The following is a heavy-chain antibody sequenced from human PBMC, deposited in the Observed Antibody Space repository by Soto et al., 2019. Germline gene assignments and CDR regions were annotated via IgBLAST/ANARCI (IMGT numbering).Heavy chain of an antibody. J-gene: IGHJ3*02. D-gene: IGHD3-3*01. CDR3: AREIFGVIISGGRDAFDI. V-gene: IGHV1-69*13. CDR1: GVTFSTYA. Sequence: SVKVSCKASGVTFSTYAISWVRQAPGQGLEWMGGIIPIFGTAKYAQKFQGRVTITADESTSTAYMELSSLRSEDTAVYYCAREIFGVIISGGRDAFDIWGQGTMVTVSS. CDR2: IIPIFGTA.